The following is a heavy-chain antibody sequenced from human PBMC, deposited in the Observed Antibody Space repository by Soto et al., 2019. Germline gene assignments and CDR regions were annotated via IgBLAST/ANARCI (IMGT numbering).Heavy chain of an antibody. CDR2: IIPIFGTA. J-gene: IGHJ6*02. V-gene: IGHV1-69*01. D-gene: IGHD3-10*01. CDR1: GGTFSSYA. Sequence: QVQLVQSGAEVKKPGSSVKVSCKASGGTFSSYAISWVRQAPGQGHEWMGGIIPIFGTANYAQKFQGRVTITADESTSTAYMELSSLRSEDTAVYYCATRRYYCSWSYYNYYYGMDVWGQGTTVTVSS. CDR3: ATRRYYCSWSYYNYYYGMDV.